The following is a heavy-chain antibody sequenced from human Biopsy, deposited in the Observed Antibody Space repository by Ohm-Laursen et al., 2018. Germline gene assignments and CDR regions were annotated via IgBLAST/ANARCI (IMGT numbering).Heavy chain of an antibody. J-gene: IGHJ4*02. CDR2: INPSGSTT. V-gene: IGHV1-46*01. CDR1: GYSFTSYY. Sequence: GGSVKVSCKASGYSFTSYYMHWVRQAPGQGLEWTGMINPSGSTTSYPQIFQGRVTMTRDTSKSTVYMELSSLRSADTAVYFCARNTGWYGDLYYFDYWGQGTLVTVSS. CDR3: ARNTGWYGDLYYFDY. D-gene: IGHD6-19*01.